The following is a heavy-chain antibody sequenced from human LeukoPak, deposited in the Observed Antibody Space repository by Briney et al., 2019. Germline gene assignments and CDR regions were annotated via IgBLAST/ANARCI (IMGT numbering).Heavy chain of an antibody. V-gene: IGHV3-23*01. Sequence: GGSLRLSCAASGVIISSYAMSWVRQAPGKWLEWVSAINGRGDNTYYADFVKGRFTISRDNSKSTVYLQMNSLRTEDTAVYYCAKDRVSPGFNWFDPWGQGTLVTVSS. D-gene: IGHD2/OR15-2a*01. CDR1: GVIISSYA. J-gene: IGHJ5*02. CDR2: INGRGDNT. CDR3: AKDRVSPGFNWFDP.